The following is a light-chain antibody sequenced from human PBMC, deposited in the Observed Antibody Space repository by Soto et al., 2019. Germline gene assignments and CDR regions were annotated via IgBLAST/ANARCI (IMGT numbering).Light chain of an antibody. J-gene: IGLJ1*01. CDR1: SSEVSGYNY. V-gene: IGLV2-14*01. CDR3: SSYTSSSTVV. Sequence: QSALTQPASVSGSPGQSITISCTGTSSEVSGYNYVSWYQQHPGKAPKIMIYDVSNRPSGVSNRFSGSKSGNTASMTNPGLQAEDEADYYCSSYTSSSTVVFGTGTKVTVL. CDR2: DVS.